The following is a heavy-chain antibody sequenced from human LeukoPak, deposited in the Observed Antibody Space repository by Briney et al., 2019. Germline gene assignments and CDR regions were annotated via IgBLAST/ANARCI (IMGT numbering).Heavy chain of an antibody. J-gene: IGHJ4*02. V-gene: IGHV3-66*04. Sequence: GGSLRLSCAASGLTVSSNYMSWVRQAPGKGLEWVSVIYSGGSTYYADSVKGRFTISRDNSKNTLYLQMNSLRAEDTAVYYCARQTYYYDSSGYYILGGFDYWGQGTLVTVSS. D-gene: IGHD3-22*01. CDR2: IYSGGST. CDR3: ARQTYYYDSSGYYILGGFDY. CDR1: GLTVSSNY.